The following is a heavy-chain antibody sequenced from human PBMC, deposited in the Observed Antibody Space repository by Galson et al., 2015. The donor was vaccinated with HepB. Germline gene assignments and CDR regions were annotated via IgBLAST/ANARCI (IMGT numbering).Heavy chain of an antibody. CDR3: ARDIAVAGELADY. Sequence: SLRLSCAASGFTFSSYAMHWVRQAPGKGLEWVAVISYDGSNKYYADSVKGRFTISRDNSKNTLYLLMNSLRAEDTAVYYCARDIAVAGELADYWGQGTLATVSS. CDR1: GFTFSSYA. D-gene: IGHD6-19*01. J-gene: IGHJ4*02. V-gene: IGHV3-30*04. CDR2: ISYDGSNK.